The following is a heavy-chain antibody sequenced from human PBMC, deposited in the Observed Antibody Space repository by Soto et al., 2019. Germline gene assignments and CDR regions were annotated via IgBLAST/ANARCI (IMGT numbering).Heavy chain of an antibody. J-gene: IGHJ4*02. V-gene: IGHV3-30*18. CDR2: ISYDGSNK. CDR1: GFTFSSYG. CDR3: AKDWESIAATYYFDY. Sequence: QVQLVESGGGVVQPGRSLRLSCAASGFTFSSYGMHWVRQAPGKGLEWVAVISYDGSNKYYADSVKGRFTISRDNSKNTLYLQMNSLRAEDTAVYYCAKDWESIAATYYFDYWGQGTLVTVSS. D-gene: IGHD6-6*01.